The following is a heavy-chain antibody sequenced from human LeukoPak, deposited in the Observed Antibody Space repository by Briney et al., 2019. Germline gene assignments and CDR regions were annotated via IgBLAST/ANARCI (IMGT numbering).Heavy chain of an antibody. CDR2: INHSGST. D-gene: IGHD2-2*02. CDR1: GGSLSGYY. J-gene: IGHJ4*02. Sequence: PSETLSLTCAVYGGSLSGYYWSWIRQPPGKGLEWIGEINHSGSTNYNPSLKSRVTISVDTSKNQFSLKLSSVTAADTAVYYCARGNPSPSSIADIVVVPAAIVGSYFDYWGQGTLVTVSS. CDR3: ARGNPSPSSIADIVVVPAAIVGSYFDY. V-gene: IGHV4-34*01.